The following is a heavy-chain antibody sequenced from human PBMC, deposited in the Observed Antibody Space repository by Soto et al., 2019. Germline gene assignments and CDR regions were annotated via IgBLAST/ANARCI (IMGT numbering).Heavy chain of an antibody. J-gene: IGHJ3*02. CDR2: ISYDGSNK. D-gene: IGHD3-16*02. CDR1: GFSFSNYA. CDR3: ATVRGYRQDFDAFDI. V-gene: IGHV3-30-3*01. Sequence: ESGGGVVHPGRSLRLSCVASGFSFSNYAMHWVRQAPGKGLEWVAVISYDGSNKYYADSVKGRFTISRDNSKNTLYLQMNNLRTEDTAVYYCATVRGYRQDFDAFDIWGQGTMVTVSS.